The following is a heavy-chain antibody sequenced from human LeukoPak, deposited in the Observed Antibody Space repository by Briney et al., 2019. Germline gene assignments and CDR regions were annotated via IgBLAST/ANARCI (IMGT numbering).Heavy chain of an antibody. Sequence: PGGSLRLSCAASGFTFSTYAVNWVRQAPGKGLEWVSSISSSSSYIYYADSVKGRFTISRDNAKNSLYLQMNSLRAEDTAVYYCARDLGDYDILTGRDYWGQGTLVTVSS. CDR2: ISSSSSYI. CDR1: GFTFSTYA. V-gene: IGHV3-21*01. CDR3: ARDLGDYDILTGRDY. D-gene: IGHD3-9*01. J-gene: IGHJ4*02.